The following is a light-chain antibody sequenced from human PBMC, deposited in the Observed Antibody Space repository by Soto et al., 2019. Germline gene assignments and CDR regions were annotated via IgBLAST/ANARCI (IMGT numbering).Light chain of an antibody. CDR3: IQHETYPRT. Sequence: DIQMTQSPSSLSASVGDRVTRTSRASQGISSYLAWYQQKPGKATKRLIYGTSNLQTGVPSRFSGSGYGTDFTPTISSLQPEEFATYYCIQHETYPRTFGQGTKVDIK. CDR1: QGISSY. V-gene: IGKV1-9*01. CDR2: GTS. J-gene: IGKJ1*01.